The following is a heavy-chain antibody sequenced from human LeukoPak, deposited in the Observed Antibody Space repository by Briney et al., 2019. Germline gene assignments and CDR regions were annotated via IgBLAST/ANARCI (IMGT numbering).Heavy chain of an antibody. CDR1: GYTFTGYY. CDR2: INPNSGGT. CDR3: ARHSSNYYYYYMDV. D-gene: IGHD6-19*01. J-gene: IGHJ6*03. Sequence: ASVKVSCKASGYTFTGYYMHWVRQAPGQGLEWMGRINPNSGGTNYAQKFQGRVTMTRDTSISTAYMELSSLRSEDTAMYYCARHSSNYYYYYMDVWGKGTTVTVSS. V-gene: IGHV1-2*06.